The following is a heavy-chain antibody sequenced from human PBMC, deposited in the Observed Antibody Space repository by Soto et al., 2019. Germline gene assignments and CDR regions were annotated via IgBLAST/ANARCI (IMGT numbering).Heavy chain of an antibody. CDR3: AKATRGGAATLIRDY. J-gene: IGHJ4*02. CDR2: ISGSGGIT. Sequence: EVQLLESGGGLVQPGGSLRLSCAAAGFTFSIYAMSWFRQAPGKGLEWVSAISGSGGITYYADSVKGRFTISRDNSKNTLYLQMNSLRADDTAVYYCAKATRGGAATLIRDYWGQGTLVTVSS. CDR1: GFTFSIYA. V-gene: IGHV3-23*01. D-gene: IGHD6-13*01.